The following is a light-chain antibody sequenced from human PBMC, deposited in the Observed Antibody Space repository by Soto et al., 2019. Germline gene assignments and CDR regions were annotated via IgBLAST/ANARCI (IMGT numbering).Light chain of an antibody. CDR1: QTIYSN. V-gene: IGKV3-15*01. Sequence: IVMTQSPATLSVSPGERATLSCRAGQTIYSNVAWYQQRPGQAPRLIIYRASTRATGVPARFSGSGSGTEFTLTISGLQSGDFAVYYCQQYNNWPRTFGQGTKVDIK. CDR3: QQYNNWPRT. J-gene: IGKJ1*01. CDR2: RAS.